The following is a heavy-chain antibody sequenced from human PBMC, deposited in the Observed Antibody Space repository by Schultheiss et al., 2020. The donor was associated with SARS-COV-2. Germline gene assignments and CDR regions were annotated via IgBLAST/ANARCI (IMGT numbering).Heavy chain of an antibody. V-gene: IGHV3-23*01. D-gene: IGHD2-8*01. Sequence: GGSLRLSCAASGFTFSGSAMHWVRQAPGKGLEWVSAISDSDDNTYYADSAKGRFTISRDNSKNTLYLQMNSLRAEDTAVYYCAKERLCTNGVCYTGNRFDPWGQGTLVTVSS. CDR3: AKERLCTNGVCYTGNRFDP. CDR1: GFTFSGSA. CDR2: ISDSDDNT. J-gene: IGHJ5*02.